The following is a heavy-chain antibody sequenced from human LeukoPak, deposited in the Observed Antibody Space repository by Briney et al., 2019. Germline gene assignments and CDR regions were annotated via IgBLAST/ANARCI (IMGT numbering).Heavy chain of an antibody. Sequence: ASVKVSCKASGGTFSTYAINWVRQAPGQGLEWMGWINPNSGGTNYAQKFQGRVTMTRDTSISTAYMELSRLRSDDTAVYYCARDGDYGDYDYWGQGTLVTVSS. J-gene: IGHJ4*02. CDR3: ARDGDYGDYDY. D-gene: IGHD4-17*01. CDR2: INPNSGGT. V-gene: IGHV1-2*02. CDR1: GGTFSTYA.